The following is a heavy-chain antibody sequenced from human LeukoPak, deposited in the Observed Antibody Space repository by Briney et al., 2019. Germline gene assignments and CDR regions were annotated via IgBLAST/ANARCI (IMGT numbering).Heavy chain of an antibody. D-gene: IGHD5-12*01. CDR3: ARGIDTSGYDLGPFDY. CDR2: IYYSGST. Sequence: SSETLSLTCTVSGGSISSYYWSWIRQPPGKGLEWIGYIYYSGSTNYNPSLKSRVTISVDTSKNQFSLKLSSVTAADTAVYYCARGIDTSGYDLGPFDYWGQGTLVTVSS. CDR1: GGSISSYY. V-gene: IGHV4-59*01. J-gene: IGHJ4*02.